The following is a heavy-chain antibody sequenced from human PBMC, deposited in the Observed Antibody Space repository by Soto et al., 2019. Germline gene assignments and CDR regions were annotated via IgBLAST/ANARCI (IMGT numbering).Heavy chain of an antibody. D-gene: IGHD3-9*01. CDR2: ISSSSSYI. J-gene: IGHJ6*02. Sequence: EVQLVESGGGLVKPGGSLRLSCAASGFTFSSYSMNWVRQAPGKGLEWVSSISSSSSYIYYADSVKGRFTISRDNANNALYQQMNCLRAEDTAVYYGAAARGGYDILTGYYYYYYGMDVWGQGTTVTVSS. CDR1: GFTFSSYS. V-gene: IGHV3-21*01. CDR3: AAARGGYDILTGYYYYYYGMDV.